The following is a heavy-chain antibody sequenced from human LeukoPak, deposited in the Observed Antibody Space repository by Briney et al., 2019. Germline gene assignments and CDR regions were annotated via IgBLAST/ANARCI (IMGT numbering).Heavy chain of an antibody. CDR3: ARGPRIQRHNGYFDY. CDR1: GGSFSSYG. Sequence: SVKVSCKASGGSFSSYGISWVRQAPGQGLEWMGEIIPVFGTTNYAQKFQGRVTITADESTSTAYMELSSLRSEDTAVYYCARGPRIQRHNGYFDYWGQGTLVTVSS. V-gene: IGHV1-69*13. D-gene: IGHD2-21*01. J-gene: IGHJ4*02. CDR2: IIPVFGTT.